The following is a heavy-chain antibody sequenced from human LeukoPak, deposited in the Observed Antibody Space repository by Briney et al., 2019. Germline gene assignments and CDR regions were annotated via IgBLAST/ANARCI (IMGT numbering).Heavy chain of an antibody. CDR2: IYHSGST. J-gene: IGHJ4*02. V-gene: IGHV4-38-2*02. CDR3: ARFGEFTYGDYGALDY. D-gene: IGHD4-17*01. CDR1: GYSISSGYY. Sequence: SETLSLTCTVSGYSISSGYYWGWIRQPPGKGLEWIGSIYHSGSTYYNPSLKSRVTISVDTSKNQFSLKLSSVTAADTAVYYCARFGEFTYGDYGALDYWGQGTLVTVSS.